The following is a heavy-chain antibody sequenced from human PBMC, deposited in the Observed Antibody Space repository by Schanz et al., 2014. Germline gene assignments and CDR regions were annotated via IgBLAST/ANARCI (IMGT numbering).Heavy chain of an antibody. CDR3: AKQIHYDILTVTRN. D-gene: IGHD3-9*01. V-gene: IGHV3-74*01. Sequence: EVKLVESGGGAVRPGGSLRLSCAASGFTLSSYWMHWVRQVPGKGLEWVSCTNGDGTNAKYADSVKGRFTISRDNAKKTLSLQMISLRAEDTAVYYCAKQIHYDILTVTRNWGQGTLVTGSS. CDR1: GFTLSSYW. J-gene: IGHJ4*02. CDR2: TNGDGTNA.